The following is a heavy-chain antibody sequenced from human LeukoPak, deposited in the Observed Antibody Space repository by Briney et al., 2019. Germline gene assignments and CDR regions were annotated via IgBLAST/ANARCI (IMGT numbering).Heavy chain of an antibody. V-gene: IGHV4-34*01. CDR2: INHSGST. CDR1: GGSFSGYY. J-gene: IGHJ5*02. CDR3: ARDGSIAARLWFDP. D-gene: IGHD6-6*01. Sequence: SETLSLTCAVYGGSFSGYYWSWIRQPPGKGLERIGEINHSGSTNYNPSLKSRVTISVDTSKNQFSLKLSSVTAADTAVYYCARDGSIAARLWFDPWGQGTLVTVSS.